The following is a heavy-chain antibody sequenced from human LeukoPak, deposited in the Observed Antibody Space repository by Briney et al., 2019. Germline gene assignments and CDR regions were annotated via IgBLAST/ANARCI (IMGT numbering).Heavy chain of an antibody. CDR3: ATNPYDTFYGMDV. CDR2: IHPDSGGT. Sequence: ASVKVSCKASGHTFTGYYMHWVRQAPGQGLEWMGWIHPDSGGTNYAQKFQGRVTMTRDTSISTAYMDLSRLRSDDTAVYYCATNPYDTFYGMDVWGQGTTVTVSS. J-gene: IGHJ6*02. CDR1: GHTFTGYY. D-gene: IGHD3-22*01. V-gene: IGHV1-2*02.